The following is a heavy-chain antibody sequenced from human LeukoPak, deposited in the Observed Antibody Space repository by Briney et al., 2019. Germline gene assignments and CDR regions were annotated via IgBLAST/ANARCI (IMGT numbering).Heavy chain of an antibody. CDR2: IIPIFGTA. CDR3: ARAVAGPEGRYFDY. J-gene: IGHJ4*02. V-gene: IGHV1-69*13. Sequence: GASVKVSCKASGGTFSSYAISWVRQAPGQGLEWMGGIIPIFGTANYAQKFQGRVTITADESTSTAYMELSSLRSEDTAVYYCARAVAGPEGRYFDYWGQGTLVTVSS. D-gene: IGHD6-19*01. CDR1: GGTFSSYA.